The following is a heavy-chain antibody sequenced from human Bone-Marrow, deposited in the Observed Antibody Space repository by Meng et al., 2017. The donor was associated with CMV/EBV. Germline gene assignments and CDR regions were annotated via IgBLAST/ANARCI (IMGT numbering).Heavy chain of an antibody. J-gene: IGHJ6*02. CDR3: ASRLEGFLGDYYYYGMDV. D-gene: IGHD3-3*01. V-gene: IGHV1-69*05. CDR2: IIPIFGTA. Sequence: GGSLRLSCKASGGTFSSYAISWVRQAPGQGLEWMGGIIPIFGTANYAQKFQGRVTITTDESTSTAYMELSSLRSEDTAVYYCASRLEGFLGDYYYYGMDVWGQGTTVTVSS. CDR1: GGTFSSYA.